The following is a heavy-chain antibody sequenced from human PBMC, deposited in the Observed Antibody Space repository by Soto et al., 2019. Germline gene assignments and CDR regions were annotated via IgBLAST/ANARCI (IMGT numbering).Heavy chain of an antibody. D-gene: IGHD5-18*01. V-gene: IGHV1-18*01. CDR1: GYTFNTYS. CDR2: ISGYNGDT. J-gene: IGHJ4*02. Sequence: ASVKVSCKASGYTFNTYSISWVRQAPGQGLEWMGWISGYNGDTHYARKFQGRVTMTTDTPTSTAYMELRSLRSDDTAMYYCARENVLSYVDTTMVDYFDYWGQGTLVTVSS. CDR3: ARENVLSYVDTTMVDYFDY.